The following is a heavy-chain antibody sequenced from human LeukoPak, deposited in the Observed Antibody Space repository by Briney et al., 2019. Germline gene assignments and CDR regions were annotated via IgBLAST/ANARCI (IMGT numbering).Heavy chain of an antibody. CDR2: MNPNSGGT. V-gene: IGHV1-2*04. J-gene: IGHJ6*02. D-gene: IGHD4-11*01. CDR1: GYTFTGYY. CDR3: AREGDYSTDDYYYGMDV. Sequence: GASVKVSCKASGYTFTGYYMHWVRQAPGQGLEWMGWMNPNSGGTNYAQKFQGWVTMTRDTSISTAYMELSRLRSDDTAVYYCAREGDYSTDDYYYGMDVWGQGTTVTVSS.